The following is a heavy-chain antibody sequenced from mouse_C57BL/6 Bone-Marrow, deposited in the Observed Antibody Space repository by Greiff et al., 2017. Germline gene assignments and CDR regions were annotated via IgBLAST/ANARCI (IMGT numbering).Heavy chain of an antibody. CDR3: ARSFSY. J-gene: IGHJ3*01. CDR1: GYTFTSYW. Sequence: QVQLQQPGAELVRPGSSLNLSCKASGYTFTSYWMHWVRQRPIQGLEWIGNIDPSVSETHYNQKFKDKGTLTVDKSFSPAYMPLSSLTAEDSEVYYCARSFSYWGQGTLVTVSA. V-gene: IGHV1-52*01. CDR2: IDPSVSET.